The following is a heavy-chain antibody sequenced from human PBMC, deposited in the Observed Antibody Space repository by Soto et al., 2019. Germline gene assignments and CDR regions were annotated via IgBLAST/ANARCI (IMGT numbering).Heavy chain of an antibody. CDR2: INSDGSST. Sequence: PGGSLRLSCAASGFTFSSYWMHWVRQAPGKGLVWVSRINSDGSSTSYADSVKGRFTISRDNAKNTLYLQMNSLRAEDTAVYYCARAVPDYGYYYGMDVWGPGTTVTVSS. CDR3: ARAVPDYGYYYGMDV. D-gene: IGHD4-17*01. CDR1: GFTFSSYW. J-gene: IGHJ6*02. V-gene: IGHV3-74*01.